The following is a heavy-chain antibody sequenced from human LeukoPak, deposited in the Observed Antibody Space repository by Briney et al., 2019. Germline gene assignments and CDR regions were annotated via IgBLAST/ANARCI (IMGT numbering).Heavy chain of an antibody. CDR3: ARVPPGWSIDY. CDR1: GFTFSSYW. Sequence: GGSLRLSCAASGFTFSSYWMHWVRQAPGKGLVWVSRINSDGSSTSYADSVKGRFTISRDNAKNTLYLQMNSLRAEDTAVYYCARVPPGWSIDYWGQGTLVTVSS. V-gene: IGHV3-74*01. J-gene: IGHJ4*02. CDR2: INSDGSST. D-gene: IGHD6-19*01.